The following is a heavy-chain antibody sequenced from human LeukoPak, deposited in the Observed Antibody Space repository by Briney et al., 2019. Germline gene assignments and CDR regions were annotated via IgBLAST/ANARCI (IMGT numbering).Heavy chain of an antibody. V-gene: IGHV4-59*01. Sequence: NPSETLSLTCTVSGGSISSYYWSWIRQPPGKGLEWIGCIYHSGSANYNPSLKSRVTISVDTSKNQFSLRLSSVTAADTAVYYCARESETTLGGYFFGMDVWGQGTTVTVSS. CDR2: IYHSGSA. J-gene: IGHJ6*02. CDR1: GGSISSYY. CDR3: ARESETTLGGYFFGMDV. D-gene: IGHD3-16*01.